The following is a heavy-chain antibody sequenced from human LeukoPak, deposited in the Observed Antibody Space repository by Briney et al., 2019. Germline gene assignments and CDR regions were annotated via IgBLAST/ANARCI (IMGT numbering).Heavy chain of an antibody. D-gene: IGHD1-14*01. J-gene: IGHJ1*01. V-gene: IGHV1-69*06. CDR3: SITGATEYFQH. CDR2: IIPIFGTA. Sequence: SVKVSCKASGGTFSSYAISWVRQAPGQGLEWMGGIIPIFGTANYAQKFQGRVTITADKSTSTAYMELSSLRSEDTAVYYCSITGATEYFQHWGQGTLVTVSS. CDR1: GGTFSSYA.